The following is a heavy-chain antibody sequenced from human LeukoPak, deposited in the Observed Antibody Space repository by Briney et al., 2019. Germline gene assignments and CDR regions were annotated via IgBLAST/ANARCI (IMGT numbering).Heavy chain of an antibody. V-gene: IGHV3-7*01. J-gene: IGHJ6*03. D-gene: IGHD4-11*01. CDR2: IKQDGSEK. Sequence: PGGSLRLSCVASGFTFSSYWMSWVRQAPGKGLEWVANIKQDGSEKYYVDSVKGRFTISRDNAKNSLYLQMNSLRAEDTAVYYCAREGVTTGYGLYYYYYYMDVWGKGTTVTVSS. CDR1: GFTFSSYW. CDR3: AREGVTTGYGLYYYYYYMDV.